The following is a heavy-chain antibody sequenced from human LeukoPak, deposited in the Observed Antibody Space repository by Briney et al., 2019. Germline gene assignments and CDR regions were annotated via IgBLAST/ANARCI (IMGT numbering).Heavy chain of an antibody. J-gene: IGHJ4*02. Sequence: GGSLRLSCAASGFTFSNYWMHWVRQAPGKGLEWVAVISYDGSNKYYADSVKGRFTISRDNAKNSLYLQMNSLRAEDTAVYYCAREGGYYYDSSGFDYWGQGTLVTVSS. CDR2: ISYDGSNK. CDR3: AREGGYYYDSSGFDY. V-gene: IGHV3-30*03. D-gene: IGHD3-22*01. CDR1: GFTFSNYW.